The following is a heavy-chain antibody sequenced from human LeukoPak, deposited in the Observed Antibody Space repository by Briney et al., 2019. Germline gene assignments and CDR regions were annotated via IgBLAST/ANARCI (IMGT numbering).Heavy chain of an antibody. V-gene: IGHV4-39*01. Sequence: PSETLSLTCTVSGGSISGSDFYWGWIRQPPGKGLEWIGSIYYSGSTYYNPSLKSRVTISVDTSKNQFSLKLSSVTAADTAVYYCARQRLGMGQNRVDYWGQGTLVTVSS. CDR1: GGSISGSDFY. D-gene: IGHD7-27*01. CDR3: ARQRLGMGQNRVDY. J-gene: IGHJ4*02. CDR2: IYYSGST.